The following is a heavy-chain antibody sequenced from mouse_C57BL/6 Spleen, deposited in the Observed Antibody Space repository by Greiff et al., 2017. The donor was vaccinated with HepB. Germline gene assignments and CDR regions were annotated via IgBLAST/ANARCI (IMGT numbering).Heavy chain of an antibody. Sequence: VQLQQPGAELVKPGASVKLSCKASGYTFTSYWMQWVKQRPGQGLEWIGEIDPSDSYTNYNQKFKGKATLTVDTSSSTAYMQLSSLTSEVSAVYYCASHYYGSSGDYWGQGTTLTVSS. CDR3: ASHYYGSSGDY. D-gene: IGHD1-1*01. J-gene: IGHJ2*01. CDR2: IDPSDSYT. V-gene: IGHV1-50*01. CDR1: GYTFTSYW.